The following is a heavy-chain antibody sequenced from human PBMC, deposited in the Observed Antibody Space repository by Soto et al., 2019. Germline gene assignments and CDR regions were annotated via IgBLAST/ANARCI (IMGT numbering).Heavy chain of an antibody. CDR2: ISAYNGNS. CDR1: GYTFTSYG. D-gene: IGHD3-10*01. J-gene: IGHJ4*02. CDR3: ARDLYPVMVRGGYFDY. Sequence: ASVKVSCKASGYTFTSYGISWVRQAPGQGLEWMGWISAYNGNSNYAQKLQGRVTMTTDTSTSTAYMELRSLRSDDTAVYYCARDLYPVMVRGGYFDYWGQGTLVTVSS. V-gene: IGHV1-18*01.